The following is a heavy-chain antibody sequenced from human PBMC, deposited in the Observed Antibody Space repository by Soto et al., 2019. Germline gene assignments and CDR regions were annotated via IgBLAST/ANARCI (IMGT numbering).Heavy chain of an antibody. CDR3: ARVNIFGADTSPPYTYGMDA. J-gene: IGHJ6*02. V-gene: IGHV1-18*01. Sequence: GASVKVSCKASGYTFSRYGFSWVRQAPGHGLEWMGRISGYNGDTKYSQKFQDRVTMTTDKSTNTAYMDLRSLTSDDTAVYYCARVNIFGADTSPPYTYGMDAWGQGTTLTVSS. CDR2: ISGYNGDT. D-gene: IGHD3-3*02. CDR1: GYTFSRYG.